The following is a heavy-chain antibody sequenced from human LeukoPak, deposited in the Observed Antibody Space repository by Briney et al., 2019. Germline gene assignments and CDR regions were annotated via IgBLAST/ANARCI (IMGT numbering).Heavy chain of an antibody. Sequence: SQTLSLTCAVSGGSISSGGYSWSWIRQPAGKGLEWIGRIYTSGSTNYNPSLKSRVTMSVDTSKNQFSLKLSSVTAADTAVYYCARDKTAPDDYGDWHNNWFAPWGQGTLVTVSS. CDR2: IYTSGST. V-gene: IGHV4-61*02. D-gene: IGHD4-17*01. CDR1: GGSISSGGYS. CDR3: ARDKTAPDDYGDWHNNWFAP. J-gene: IGHJ5*02.